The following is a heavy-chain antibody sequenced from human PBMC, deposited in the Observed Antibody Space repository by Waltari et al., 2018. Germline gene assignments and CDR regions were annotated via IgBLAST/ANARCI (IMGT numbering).Heavy chain of an antibody. CDR1: GFTFRSYA. J-gene: IGHJ4*02. CDR3: ARGGGGYSGTGLPSPY. Sequence: QVQLVESGGGVVQPGRSLRLSCAASGFTFRSYAMHWVRQAPGKGLGWVAVISYDGSNKYYADSVKGRFTISRDNSKNTLYLQMNSLRAEDTAVYYCARGGGGYSGTGLPSPYWGQGTLVTVSS. V-gene: IGHV3-30-3*01. CDR2: ISYDGSNK. D-gene: IGHD1-26*01.